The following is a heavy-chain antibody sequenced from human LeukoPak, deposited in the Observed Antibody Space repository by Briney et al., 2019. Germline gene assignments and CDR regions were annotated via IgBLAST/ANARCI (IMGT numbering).Heavy chain of an antibody. D-gene: IGHD6-13*01. CDR2: IRQDGGEK. V-gene: IGHV3-7*01. Sequence: GGTLRLSCAVSGFTSTAYWMNWVRQTPAKGLEGVASIRQDGGEKSYVDSVKGRFTISRDNNKNSLYLQINSLRAEDTAVYYCARDGTAAGLYFDLWGQGTLVTVSS. CDR1: GFTSTAYW. CDR3: ARDGTAAGLYFDL. J-gene: IGHJ4*01.